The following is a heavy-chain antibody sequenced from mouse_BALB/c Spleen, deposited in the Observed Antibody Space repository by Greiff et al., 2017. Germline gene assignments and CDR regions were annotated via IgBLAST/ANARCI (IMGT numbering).Heavy chain of an antibody. Sequence: VQLQQSGADLAKPGASVKMSCKASGYTFTSYWMHWVKQRPGQGLEWIGYINPSTGYTEYNQKFKDKATLTADKSSSTAYMQLSSLTSEDSAVYYCARGGPWFAYWGQGTLVTVSA. V-gene: IGHV1-7*01. J-gene: IGHJ3*01. CDR1: GYTFTSYW. CDR3: ARGGPWFAY. CDR2: INPSTGYT.